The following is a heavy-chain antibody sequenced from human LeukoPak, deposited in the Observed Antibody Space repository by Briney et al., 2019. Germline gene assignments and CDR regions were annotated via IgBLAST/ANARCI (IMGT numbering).Heavy chain of an antibody. J-gene: IGHJ4*02. Sequence: SEPLSLTCTVSGSSISSGYYWGWIRQPPGKGLEWIGSIYHSGSTYYNPSLKSRVTISVDTSKNQFSLKLSSVTAADTAVYYCARSRAGKDYWGQGTLVTVSS. D-gene: IGHD3-10*01. CDR2: IYHSGST. V-gene: IGHV4-38-2*02. CDR1: GSSISSGYY. CDR3: ARSRAGKDY.